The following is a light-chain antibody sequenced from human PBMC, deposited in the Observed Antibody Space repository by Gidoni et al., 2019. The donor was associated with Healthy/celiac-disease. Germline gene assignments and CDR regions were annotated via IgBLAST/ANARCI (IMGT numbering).Light chain of an antibody. CDR1: QSVICN. V-gene: IGKV3-15*01. J-gene: IGKJ4*01. Sequence: EIVMTQSLATLSVSPGERATLSCRASQSVICNLAWYQQKPGQAPRLLIYGASTRATGIPARFSGSGSGKEFTLTISSLQSEDFAVYYCQQYNNWPPLTFGGGTKVEIK. CDR3: QQYNNWPPLT. CDR2: GAS.